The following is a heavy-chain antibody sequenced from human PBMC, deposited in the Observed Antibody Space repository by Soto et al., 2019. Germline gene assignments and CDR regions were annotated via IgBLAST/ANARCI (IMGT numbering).Heavy chain of an antibody. CDR3: ARAYDYRSNWFDP. CDR1: GGSISSSNW. D-gene: IGHD3-16*01. V-gene: IGHV4-4*02. CDR2: IYHSGST. Sequence: QVQLQESGPGLVKPSGTLSLTCAVSGGSISSSNWWSWVRQPPGKGLEWIGEIYHSGSTNYNPSHKSRVTISVDNSKNQFSLKQSTVTAADTAVNYCARAYDYRSNWFDPWSQETLVTVSS. J-gene: IGHJ5*02.